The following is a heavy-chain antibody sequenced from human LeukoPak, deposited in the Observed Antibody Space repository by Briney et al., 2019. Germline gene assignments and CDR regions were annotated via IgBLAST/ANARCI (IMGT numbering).Heavy chain of an antibody. D-gene: IGHD3-22*01. CDR1: GYTFTGYY. CDR3: ARDFGGPQYYYDSSGYPSY. V-gene: IGHV1-2*02. J-gene: IGHJ4*02. Sequence: ASVKVSCKASGYTFTGYYMHWVRQAPGQGLEWMGWIKPSSGGTNYAQKFQGRVTMTRDTSISTAYMELSRLRSDDTAVYYCARDFGGPQYYYDSSGYPSYWGQGTLVTVSS. CDR2: IKPSSGGT.